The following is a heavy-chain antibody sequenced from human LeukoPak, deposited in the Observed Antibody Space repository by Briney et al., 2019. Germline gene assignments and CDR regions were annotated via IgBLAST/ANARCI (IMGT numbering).Heavy chain of an antibody. CDR3: ARVGGDYENWFDP. CDR2: IYHSGST. Sequence: PSETLSLTCTVSGYSISSGYYWGWIRQPPGKGLEWIGSIYHSGSTYYSPSLKSRVTISVDTSKNQFSLKLSSVTAADTAVYYCARVGGDYENWFDPWGQGTLVTVSS. V-gene: IGHV4-38-2*02. D-gene: IGHD4-17*01. CDR1: GYSISSGYY. J-gene: IGHJ5*02.